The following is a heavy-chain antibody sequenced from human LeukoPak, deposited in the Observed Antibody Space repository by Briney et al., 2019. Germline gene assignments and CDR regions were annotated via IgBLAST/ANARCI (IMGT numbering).Heavy chain of an antibody. V-gene: IGHV3-15*01. CDR2: IKSKTDGGTT. D-gene: IGHD1-1*01. Sequence: GGSLRLSCAASGFTFSNAWMSWVRQAPGKGLEWVGRIKSKTDGGTTDYAAPVKGRFTISRDDSKNTLYLQMNSLKTEDTAVYYCTTDLGRTTGTTSDYWGQGTLVTVSS. J-gene: IGHJ4*02. CDR3: TTDLGRTTGTTSDY. CDR1: GFTFSNAW.